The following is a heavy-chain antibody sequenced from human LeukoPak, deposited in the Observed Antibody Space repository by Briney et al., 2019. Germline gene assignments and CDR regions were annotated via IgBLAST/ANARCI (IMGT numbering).Heavy chain of an antibody. J-gene: IGHJ4*02. Sequence: LVKVCCKASGGTFTSYTISWVRQAPGQGLEWMGRIIPILGMANYAQKFQGRVTITADKSTRTAYLELSSLRSEDTGVYYCARDLLAEYYYGSGSCSLGYWGQGTLVTVSS. CDR1: GGTFTSYT. CDR2: IIPILGMA. V-gene: IGHV1-69*04. D-gene: IGHD3-10*01. CDR3: ARDLLAEYYYGSGSCSLGY.